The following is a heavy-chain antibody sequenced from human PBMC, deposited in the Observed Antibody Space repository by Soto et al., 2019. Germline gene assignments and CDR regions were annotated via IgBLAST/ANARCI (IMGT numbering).Heavy chain of an antibody. CDR3: ARDLGYYDSSGYFDY. V-gene: IGHV3-11*01. Sequence: XGSLILSCAASGFTFSDYYMSLIRQAPGKGLEWVSYISSSDSIIYYADSVKGRFTISRDNAKNSLYLQMNSLRAEDTAVYYCARDLGYYDSSGYFDYWGQGTLVTVSS. J-gene: IGHJ4*02. CDR1: GFTFSDYY. CDR2: ISSSDSII. D-gene: IGHD3-22*01.